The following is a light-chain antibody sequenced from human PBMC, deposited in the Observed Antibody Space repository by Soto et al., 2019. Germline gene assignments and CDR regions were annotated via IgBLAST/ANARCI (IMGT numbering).Light chain of an antibody. CDR3: SSYTSSSTLV. Sequence: QSALTQPASMSESPGQSITISCTGTSSDVGGYDYVSWYQQHPGKAPRLLIYEVSHRPSGVSNRFSGSKSGNTASLTISGLQAEDEADYYCSSYTSSSTLVFGGGTKLTVL. J-gene: IGLJ3*02. CDR1: SSDVGGYDY. CDR2: EVS. V-gene: IGLV2-14*01.